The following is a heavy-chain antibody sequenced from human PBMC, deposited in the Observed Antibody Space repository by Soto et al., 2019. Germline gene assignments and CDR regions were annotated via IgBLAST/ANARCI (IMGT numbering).Heavy chain of an antibody. D-gene: IGHD2-15*01. J-gene: IGHJ6*02. CDR3: ARHPYSYGKGTYYYYYYGMDV. Sequence: SETLSLTCSVSGASISSNFWSWVRQPPGKGLEWIGYIYFGGTTQSNPSLKGRATISLDTSKNQFTLNLASVSAADTAMYYCARHPYSYGKGTYYYYYYGMDVWGQGTTVTVSS. CDR2: IYFGGTT. CDR1: GASISSNF. V-gene: IGHV4-59*08.